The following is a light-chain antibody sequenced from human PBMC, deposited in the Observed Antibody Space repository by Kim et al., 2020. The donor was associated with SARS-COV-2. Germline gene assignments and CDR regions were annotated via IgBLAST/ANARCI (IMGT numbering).Light chain of an antibody. Sequence: GHRVTYSCSGSISNISTYHVNGYSQLPGQAPKLLIYSNSQRPSGVPDRFSGSKSGTSASLVISGLRSEDEADYYCSAWDDSLNGRLYGGGTKLTVL. CDR2: SNS. CDR3: SAWDDSLNGRL. CDR1: ISNISTYH. V-gene: IGLV1-44*01. J-gene: IGLJ3*02.